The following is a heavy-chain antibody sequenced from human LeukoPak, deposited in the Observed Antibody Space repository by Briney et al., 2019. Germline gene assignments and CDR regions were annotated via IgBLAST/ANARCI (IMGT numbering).Heavy chain of an antibody. V-gene: IGHV4-59*01. D-gene: IGHD3-22*01. CDR1: GGSISSYY. CDR2: IYYSGST. CDR3: ARGWGSDSSGYYYVGTFDY. Sequence: SETLSLTCTVSGGSISSYYWSWIRQPPGKGLEWIGYIYYSGSTNYNPSLKSRVTISVDTSKNQFSLKLSPVAAADTAVYYCARGWGSDSSGYYYVGTFDYWGQGTLVTVSS. J-gene: IGHJ4*02.